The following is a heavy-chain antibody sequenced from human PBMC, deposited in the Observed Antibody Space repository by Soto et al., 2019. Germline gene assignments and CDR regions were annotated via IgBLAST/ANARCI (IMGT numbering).Heavy chain of an antibody. J-gene: IGHJ4*02. V-gene: IGHV1-69*13. CDR1: GGTFSSYA. Sequence: VASVKVSCKASGGTFSSYAISWVRQAPGQGLEWMGGIIPIFGTANYAQKFQGRVTITADESTSTAYMELSSLRSEDTAVYYCAREPHPYYYDSSGYYGWVYWGQGTLVTVSP. D-gene: IGHD3-22*01. CDR2: IIPIFGTA. CDR3: AREPHPYYYDSSGYYGWVY.